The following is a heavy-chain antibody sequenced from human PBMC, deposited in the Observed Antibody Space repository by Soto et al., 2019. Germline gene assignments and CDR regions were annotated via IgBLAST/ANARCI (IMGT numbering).Heavy chain of an antibody. CDR1: GFTFSSYA. CDR2: ISGSGGST. Sequence: EVQLLESGGGLVQPGGSLRLSCAASGFTFSSYAMSWVRQAPGKGLEWVSAISGSGGSTYYADSVKGRFTISRDNSKNTQYLQMNSMRAEDTAVYYCAKFGQPRFGEFDYWGQGTLVTVSS. J-gene: IGHJ4*02. CDR3: AKFGQPRFGEFDY. D-gene: IGHD3-10*01. V-gene: IGHV3-23*01.